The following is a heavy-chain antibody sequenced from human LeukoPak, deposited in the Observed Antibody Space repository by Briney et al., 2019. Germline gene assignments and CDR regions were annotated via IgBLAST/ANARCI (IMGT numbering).Heavy chain of an antibody. V-gene: IGHV3-21*01. J-gene: IGHJ5*02. CDR3: APKADSSSWCYWFDP. Sequence: GGSLRLSCAASGFTFSSYSMNWVRQAPGKGLEWVSSISSSSSYIYYADSVKGRFTISRDNAKNSLYLQMNSLRAEDTAVYYCAPKADSSSWCYWFDPWGQGTLVTVSS. D-gene: IGHD6-13*01. CDR2: ISSSSSYI. CDR1: GFTFSSYS.